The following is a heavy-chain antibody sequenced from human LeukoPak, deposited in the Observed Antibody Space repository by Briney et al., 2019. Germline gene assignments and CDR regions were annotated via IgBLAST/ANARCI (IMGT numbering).Heavy chain of an antibody. V-gene: IGHV1-2*02. CDR1: GYTFTGYY. D-gene: IGHD4-17*01. CDR2: INPNSGGT. CDR3: ARDAWGGDYVGHVDY. Sequence: ASVKVSCKASGYTFTGYYMHWVRQAPGQGLEWMGWINPNSGGTNYAQKFQGRVTMTRDTSISTAYMELSRLRSDDTAVYYCARDAWGGDYVGHVDYWGQGTLVTVSS. J-gene: IGHJ4*02.